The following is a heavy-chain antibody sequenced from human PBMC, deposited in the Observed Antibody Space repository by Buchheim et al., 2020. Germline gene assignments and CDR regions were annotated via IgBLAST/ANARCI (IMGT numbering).Heavy chain of an antibody. CDR2: IYSAGST. Sequence: EVQLVESGGGLVQPGGSLRLSCAASGFTVSSNYMSWVRQAPGKGLEWVSSIYSAGSTYYADSVKGRCTISRDNSKNTVYLQMKSLRAEDTAVYYCARGRYGSGSYYFDYWGQGTL. V-gene: IGHV3-66*01. J-gene: IGHJ4*02. D-gene: IGHD3-10*01. CDR1: GFTVSSNY. CDR3: ARGRYGSGSYYFDY.